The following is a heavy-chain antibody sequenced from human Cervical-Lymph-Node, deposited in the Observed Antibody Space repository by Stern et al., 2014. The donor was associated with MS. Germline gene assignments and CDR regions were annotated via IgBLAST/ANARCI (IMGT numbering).Heavy chain of an antibody. Sequence: QVQLVESGSELKKPGASVKLSCKASGNTFGTNTMNWVRQAPGQGLEWMGWISTITGNPAYAQGFRGRFVFSLDTSVSTTYLQITSLKAEDTAVYYCATLGGYKYGYMSGFDSWGQGSLVTVSS. CDR1: GNTFGTNT. CDR2: ISTITGNP. V-gene: IGHV7-4-1*02. CDR3: ATLGGYKYGYMSGFDS. D-gene: IGHD5-18*01. J-gene: IGHJ4*02.